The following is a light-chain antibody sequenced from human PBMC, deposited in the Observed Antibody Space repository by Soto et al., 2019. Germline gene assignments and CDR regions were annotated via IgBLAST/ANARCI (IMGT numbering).Light chain of an antibody. Sequence: QSVLTQPPSASGTPGQRVTISCSGSSSNIGSHTVNWYQQLPGTAPRLLIYSNTHRPSGVPDRFSGSKSGTSASLAISGLQSEYEADYYCAAWDDSPNGVVFGGGTKVTVL. CDR3: AAWDDSPNGVV. V-gene: IGLV1-44*01. CDR1: SSNIGSHT. J-gene: IGLJ2*01. CDR2: SNT.